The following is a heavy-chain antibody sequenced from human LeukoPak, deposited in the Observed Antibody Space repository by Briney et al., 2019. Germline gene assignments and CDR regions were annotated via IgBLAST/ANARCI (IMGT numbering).Heavy chain of an antibody. D-gene: IGHD5-18*01. CDR1: GYTFTSYG. Sequence: SVKVSCKASGYTFTSYGISWVRQAPGQGLEWMGWISAYNGNTNYAQKLQGRVTMTTDTSTSTVYMELSSLRSEDTAVYYCARDGVGYSYGPDDYWGQGTLVTVSS. CDR2: ISAYNGNT. V-gene: IGHV1-18*01. J-gene: IGHJ4*02. CDR3: ARDGVGYSYGPDDY.